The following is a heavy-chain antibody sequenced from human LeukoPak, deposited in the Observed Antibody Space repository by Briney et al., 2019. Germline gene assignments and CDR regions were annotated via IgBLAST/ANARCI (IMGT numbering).Heavy chain of an antibody. CDR2: IYTSGST. CDR1: GGSISSYY. Sequence: PSETLSLTCTVSGGSISSYYWSWIRQPAGKGLECIGRIYTSGSTNYNPSLKSRVTMSVDTSKNQFSLKLSSVTAADTAVYYCARDKGGAVAATGYWFDPWGQGTLVTVSS. CDR3: ARDKGGAVAATGYWFDP. J-gene: IGHJ5*02. V-gene: IGHV4-4*07. D-gene: IGHD1-26*01.